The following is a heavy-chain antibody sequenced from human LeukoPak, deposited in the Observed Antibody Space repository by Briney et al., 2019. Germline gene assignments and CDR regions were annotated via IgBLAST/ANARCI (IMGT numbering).Heavy chain of an antibody. CDR2: MNPNSGNT. CDR3: ARRRARRGSGWSSFDAFDI. J-gene: IGHJ3*02. V-gene: IGHV1-8*01. Sequence: ASVKVSCKASGYTFTSYDINWVRQATGQGLEWMGWMNPNSGNTGYAQKFQGRVTMTSNTSISTAYMELSSLRSEDTAVYYCARRRARRGSGWSSFDAFDIWGQGTMVTVSS. D-gene: IGHD6-19*01. CDR1: GYTFTSYD.